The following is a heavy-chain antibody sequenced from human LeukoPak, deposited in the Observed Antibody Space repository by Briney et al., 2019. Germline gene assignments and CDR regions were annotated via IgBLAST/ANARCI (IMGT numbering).Heavy chain of an antibody. Sequence: NPSETLSLTCTVSGRSISSSSYYWGWIRQPPGKGLEWIGSIYYSGSTYYNPSLKSRVTISVHTAKTQLSLKLSSVTAADTAVYYCATSRSRDGYNYFDYWGQGTLVTVSS. CDR1: GRSISSSSYY. D-gene: IGHD5-24*01. CDR3: ATSRSRDGYNYFDY. CDR2: IYYSGST. V-gene: IGHV4-39*07. J-gene: IGHJ4*02.